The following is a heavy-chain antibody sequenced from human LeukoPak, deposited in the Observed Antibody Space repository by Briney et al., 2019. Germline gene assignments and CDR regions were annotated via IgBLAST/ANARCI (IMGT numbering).Heavy chain of an antibody. CDR3: DRGDLWSSTSCYLRPMDV. D-gene: IGHD2-2*01. CDR2: IYYSGST. J-gene: IGHJ6*03. Sequence: SETLSLTCTVSGGSISDYYWNWIRQPPGKGLEWIGYIYYSGSTTYNPSLKSRLTMSVDTAKNQFSLKLRSMTAADTAVYYCDRGDLWSSTSCYLRPMDVWGKGTTVTVSS. CDR1: GGSISDYY. V-gene: IGHV4-59*01.